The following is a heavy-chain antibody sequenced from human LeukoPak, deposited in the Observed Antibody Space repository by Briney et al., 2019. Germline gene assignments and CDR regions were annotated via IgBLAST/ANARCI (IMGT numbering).Heavy chain of an antibody. J-gene: IGHJ4*02. CDR2: IYYSGST. V-gene: IGHV4-30-4*01. Sequence: SETLSLTCTVSGGSISSGDYYWSWIRQPPGKGLEWIGYIYYSGSTYYNPSLKSRVIISVDTSKNQFSLKLSSVTAADTAVYYCARALGSRDGYNFLDYWGQGTLVTVSS. CDR3: ARALGSRDGYNFLDY. CDR1: GGSISSGDYY. D-gene: IGHD5-24*01.